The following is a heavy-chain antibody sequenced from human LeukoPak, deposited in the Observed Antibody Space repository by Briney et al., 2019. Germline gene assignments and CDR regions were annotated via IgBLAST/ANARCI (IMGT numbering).Heavy chain of an antibody. CDR2: IYYTGST. V-gene: IGHV4-59*01. CDR3: AREDPSGLYGFGL. CDR1: GASISDYY. J-gene: IGHJ4*02. Sequence: SETLSLTCTVSGASISDYYWNWIRQSPGKGLEWIGYIYYTGSTRYNPSLKSRVTISVDTSKFQSSLKLISVTAADTAVYYCAREDPSGLYGFGLWGQGALVTVSS. D-gene: IGHD6-19*01.